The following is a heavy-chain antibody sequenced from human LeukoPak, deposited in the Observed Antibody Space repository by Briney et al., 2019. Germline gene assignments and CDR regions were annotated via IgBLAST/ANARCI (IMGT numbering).Heavy chain of an antibody. J-gene: IGHJ4*02. D-gene: IGHD2-2*01. CDR1: GFTFSDYY. Sequence: GGSLRLSCAASGFTFSDYYMSWIRQAPGKGLEWVSYISSSGSTIYYADSVKGRFTISRDNAKKSLYLQMNSLRAEDTAVYYCARGARPVAMRNYFDYWGQGTLVTVSS. CDR3: ARGARPVAMRNYFDY. CDR2: ISSSGSTI. V-gene: IGHV3-11*01.